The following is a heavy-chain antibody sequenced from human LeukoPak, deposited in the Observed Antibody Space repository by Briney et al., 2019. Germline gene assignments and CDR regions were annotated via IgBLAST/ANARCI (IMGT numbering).Heavy chain of an antibody. D-gene: IGHD7-27*01. CDR3: ARPNWGYSSFNY. V-gene: IGHV4-39*01. CDR2: IYYSGST. J-gene: IGHJ4*02. CDR1: GGSISSSSYY. Sequence: SETLSFTCTVSGGSISSSSYYWGWIRQPPGKGLEWIGSIYYSGSTYYNPTLKSRVTISVDTSKNQFSLKLSSVTAADTAVYYCARPNWGYSSFNYWGQGTLVTVSS.